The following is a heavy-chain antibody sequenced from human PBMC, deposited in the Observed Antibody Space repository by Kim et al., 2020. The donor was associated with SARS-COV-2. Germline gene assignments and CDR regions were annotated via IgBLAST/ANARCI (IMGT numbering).Heavy chain of an antibody. V-gene: IGHV3-30*01. CDR3: ARPYSGSFYDAFDI. D-gene: IGHD1-26*01. J-gene: IGHJ3*02. Sequence: DSWKGRFTISRDNSQNTLYLQMNSLGAEDTAVYYCARPYSGSFYDAFDIWGQGTMVTVSS.